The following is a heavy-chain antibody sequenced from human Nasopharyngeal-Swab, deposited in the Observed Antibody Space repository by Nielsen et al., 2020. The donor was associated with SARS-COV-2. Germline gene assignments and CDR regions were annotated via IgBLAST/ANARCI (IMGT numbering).Heavy chain of an antibody. CDR1: GFTFSSYA. J-gene: IGHJ6*02. CDR2: IYGGGSST. V-gene: IGHV3-23*03. CDR3: AKEGALTIFGVVPPGGYYYYGMDV. D-gene: IGHD3-3*01. Sequence: GGSLRLSCAASGFTFSSYAMSWVRKAPGKGLEGVSVIYGGGSSTYYADSVKGRFTISRDNSKNTLYLQMNSLRAEDTAVYYCAKEGALTIFGVVPPGGYYYYGMDVWGQGTTVTVSS.